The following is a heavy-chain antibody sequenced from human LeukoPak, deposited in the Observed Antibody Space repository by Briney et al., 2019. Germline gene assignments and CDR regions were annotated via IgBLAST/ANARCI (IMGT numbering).Heavy chain of an antibody. V-gene: IGHV3-23*01. D-gene: IGHD3-22*01. Sequence: GGSLRLSCAASAFTFSSHAMSWVRQTPGKRLEWVSGISADGANTLYADSVRGRFTISRDNSKNTLYLHMRSLRAEDAAMYFCVYYDSSGYYYGRLRYWGQGTPVTVSS. CDR3: VYYDSSGYYYGRLRY. CDR2: ISADGANT. J-gene: IGHJ4*02. CDR1: AFTFSSHA.